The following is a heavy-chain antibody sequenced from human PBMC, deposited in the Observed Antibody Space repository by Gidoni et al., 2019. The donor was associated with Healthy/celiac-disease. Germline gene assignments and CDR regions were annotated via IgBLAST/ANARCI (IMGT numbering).Heavy chain of an antibody. CDR2: IKSKTDGGTT. V-gene: IGHV3-15*01. CDR1: GFTFSNAW. J-gene: IGHJ3*02. Sequence: EVQLVESGGGLVKPGGSLRLSCAASGFTFSNAWMSWVRQAPGKGLEWVGRIKSKTDGGTTDYAAPVKGRFTISRDDSKNTLYLQMNSLKTEDTAVYYCTTDLIPAGHAFDIWGQGTMVTVSS. D-gene: IGHD2-2*01. CDR3: TTDLIPAGHAFDI.